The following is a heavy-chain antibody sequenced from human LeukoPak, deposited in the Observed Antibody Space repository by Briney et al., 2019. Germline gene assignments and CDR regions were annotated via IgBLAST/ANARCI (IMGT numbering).Heavy chain of an antibody. CDR3: ARGARYSNYKALDY. CDR2: IIPIFGTA. CDR1: GGTFSSYA. V-gene: IGHV1-69*05. Sequence: GASVTVSCKASGGTFSSYAISWVRQAPGQGLEWMGGIIPIFGTANYAQKFQGRVTITTDESTGTAYMELSSLRSEDTAVYYCARGARYSNYKALDYWGQGTLVTVAS. D-gene: IGHD4-11*01. J-gene: IGHJ4*02.